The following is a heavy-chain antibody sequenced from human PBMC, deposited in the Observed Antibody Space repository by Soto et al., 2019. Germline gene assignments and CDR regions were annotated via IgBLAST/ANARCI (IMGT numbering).Heavy chain of an antibody. CDR3: ARWPVRDYYYYYGMDV. J-gene: IGHJ6*02. CDR2: IIPIFGTA. V-gene: IGHV1-69*05. D-gene: IGHD2-2*01. CDR1: GGTFSSYA. Sequence: QVQLVQSGAEVKKPGSSVKVSCKASGGTFSSYAISWVRQAPGQGLEWMGGIIPIFGTANYAQKFQGRVTITXXEXTXXAYMELSSLRSEDTAVYYCARWPVRDYYYYYGMDVWGQGTTVTVSS.